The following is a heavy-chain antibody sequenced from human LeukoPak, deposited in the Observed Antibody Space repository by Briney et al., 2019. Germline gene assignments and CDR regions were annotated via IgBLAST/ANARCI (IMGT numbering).Heavy chain of an antibody. D-gene: IGHD3-10*01. V-gene: IGHV4-59*01. CDR3: ARGDYFGSGLGD. Sequence: SETLSLTCTVSGSSISSYYWSWIRQPPGKGLEWIGYIYYSGSTNYNPSLKSRVTISVDTSKNQFSLKVNSVTAADTAVYYCARGDYFGSGLGDWGQGTLVTVSS. CDR2: IYYSGST. J-gene: IGHJ4*02. CDR1: GSSISSYY.